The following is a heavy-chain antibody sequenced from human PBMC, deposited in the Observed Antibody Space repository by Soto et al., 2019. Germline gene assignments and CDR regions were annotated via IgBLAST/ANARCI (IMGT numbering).Heavy chain of an antibody. D-gene: IGHD2-8*01. CDR2: ITEDGSGT. CDR1: DFTFSSYP. J-gene: IGHJ4*02. CDR3: VRGTNGWRGMDY. Sequence: SGGSLRLSCAASDFTFSSYPIHWVRQAPGKGPVWVSRITEDGSGTTYADSVKGRFTVTRDNAKNTMYLQMSGLGAEDTAVYHCVRGTNGWRGMDYWAQGTLVTVSS. V-gene: IGHV3-74*01.